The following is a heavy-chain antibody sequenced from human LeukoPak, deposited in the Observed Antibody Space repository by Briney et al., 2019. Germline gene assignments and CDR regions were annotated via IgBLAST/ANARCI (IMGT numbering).Heavy chain of an antibody. CDR2: IKQDGSEK. D-gene: IGHD6-19*01. J-gene: IGHJ4*02. CDR3: ARSLLAGTGGFDY. CDR1: GFTFSSYW. Sequence: GGSLRLSCAASGFTFSSYWMSWVRQAPGKGLEWVANIKQDGSEKYYVDSVKGRFTISRDNAKNSLYLQMNSLRAEDTAVYYCARSLLAGTGGFDYWGQGTLVTVSS. V-gene: IGHV3-7*01.